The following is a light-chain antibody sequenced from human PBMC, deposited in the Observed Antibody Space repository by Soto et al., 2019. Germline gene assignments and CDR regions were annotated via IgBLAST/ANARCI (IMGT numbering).Light chain of an antibody. V-gene: IGKV3-15*01. CDR2: GAS. J-gene: IGKJ1*01. CDR1: QSVSSN. Sequence: TKSPATRSLSPGEHANHSFRASQSVSSNLAWYQQKPGQAPRLLIYGASTRATGIPARFSGSGSGKEFTLIISSLQSEDSAVYCCQQYNNWPRFGQGTKVDIK. CDR3: QQYNNWPR.